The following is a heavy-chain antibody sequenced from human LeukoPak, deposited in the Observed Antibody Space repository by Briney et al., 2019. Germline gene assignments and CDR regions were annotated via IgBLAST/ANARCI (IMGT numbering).Heavy chain of an antibody. CDR1: GGSINSGAYY. CDR3: ARRGDGLGGAFGL. V-gene: IGHV4-30-2*01. CDR2: IYHSGST. Sequence: PSETLSLTCTVSGGSINSGAYYWNWIRQPPGKGLEWIGNIYHSGSTYYNPSLNSRVTISVDRSKSQFSLKLSSVTAADTAVYYCARRGDGLGGAFGLWGQGTMVTVSS. D-gene: IGHD3-16*01. J-gene: IGHJ3*01.